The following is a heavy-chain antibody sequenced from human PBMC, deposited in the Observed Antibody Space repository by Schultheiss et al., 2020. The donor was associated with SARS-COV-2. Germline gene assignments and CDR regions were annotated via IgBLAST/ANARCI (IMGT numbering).Heavy chain of an antibody. J-gene: IGHJ6*02. V-gene: IGHV3-13*01. CDR3: ARGGLIAVAGTHHYYGMDV. CDR1: GFTFSSYD. Sequence: GESLKISCAASGFTFSSYDMHWVRQPTGKGLEWVSAIGPAGNTYYPGSVKGRFTISRENAKNSLYLQMNSLRAGDTAVYYCARGGLIAVAGTHHYYGMDVWGLGTTVTVSS. D-gene: IGHD6-19*01. CDR2: IGPAGNT.